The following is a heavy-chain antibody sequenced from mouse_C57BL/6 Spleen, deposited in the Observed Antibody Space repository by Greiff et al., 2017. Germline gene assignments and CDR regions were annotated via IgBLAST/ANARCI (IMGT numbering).Heavy chain of an antibody. CDR3: ARLLTRDAMDY. CDR1: GYTFTSYW. Sequence: QVQLQQPGAELVRPGTSVKLSCKASGYTFTSYWMHWVKRRPGRGLEWIGGIDPSDSYTNYNQKFKGQATLTVDTSASTAYMQLSSLTSEDSAVYDCARLLTRDAMDYWGQGTSVTVSS. D-gene: IGHD1-1*01. CDR2: IDPSDSYT. V-gene: IGHV1-59*01. J-gene: IGHJ4*01.